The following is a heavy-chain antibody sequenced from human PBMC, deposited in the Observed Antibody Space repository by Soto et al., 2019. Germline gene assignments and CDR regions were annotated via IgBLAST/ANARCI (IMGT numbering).Heavy chain of an antibody. D-gene: IGHD4-17*01. V-gene: IGHV4-34*01. J-gene: IGHJ4*02. CDR3: ARASGEHTLHGY. Sequence: QVQLQQWGAGLLKPSETLSLTCAVYGGSFSGYYWSWIRQPPGKGLEWIGEINHSGSTNYNPALTSRVTISVDTSKTQFSMKLSSVTAADKDVYYCARASGEHTLHGYWGQGTLVTVSS. CDR1: GGSFSGYY. CDR2: INHSGST.